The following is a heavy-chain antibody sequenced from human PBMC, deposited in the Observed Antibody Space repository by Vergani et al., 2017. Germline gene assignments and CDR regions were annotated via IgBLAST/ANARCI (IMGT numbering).Heavy chain of an antibody. CDR2: ISYDGTQK. CDR3: AASVVATSRPYYYYGMDV. CDR1: GFTSSYYG. D-gene: IGHD5-12*01. Sequence: QVHLVESGGGVVQPGRSLRLSCVVSGFTSSYYGMHWVRQAPGKGLEWVAVISYDGTQKYYADSVKGRFTISRDNSKSTLYLQMNSLRAEDTAVYYCAASVVATSRPYYYYGMDVWGQGTTVTVSS. J-gene: IGHJ6*02. V-gene: IGHV3-30*03.